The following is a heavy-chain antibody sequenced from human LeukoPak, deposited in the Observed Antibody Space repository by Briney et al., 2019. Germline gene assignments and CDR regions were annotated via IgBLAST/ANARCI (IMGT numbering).Heavy chain of an antibody. CDR1: GFTFSSYG. V-gene: IGHV3-33*01. CDR3: ARGGPYSSGWAIDF. Sequence: GGSLRLSCAASGFTFSSYGMHWVRQAPGKGLEWVTVIWYDGSNKYYADSVEGRFTISRDNSKNTLYLQMNSLRAEDMAVYYCARGGPYSSGWAIDFWGQGTLVTVSS. J-gene: IGHJ4*02. D-gene: IGHD6-19*01. CDR2: IWYDGSNK.